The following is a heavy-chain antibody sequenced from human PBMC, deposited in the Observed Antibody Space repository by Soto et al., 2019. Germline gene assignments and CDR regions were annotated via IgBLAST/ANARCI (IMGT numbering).Heavy chain of an antibody. D-gene: IGHD1-1*01. J-gene: IGHJ4*02. CDR3: ARGRYGDY. CDR1: GYGFTTYG. CDR2: ISAHNGNT. Sequence: QVHLVQSGAEVKKPGASVKVSCKGSGYGFTTYGITWVRQAPGQGLEWMAWISAHNGNTNYAQKLQGRVTVTRDTSTSTAYMELRSLRSEDTAVYYCARGRYGDYWGEGALVTV. V-gene: IGHV1-18*01.